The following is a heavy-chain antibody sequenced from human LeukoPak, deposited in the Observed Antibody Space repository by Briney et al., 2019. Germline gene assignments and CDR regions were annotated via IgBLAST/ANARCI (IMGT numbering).Heavy chain of an antibody. CDR2: IKQDGSRR. CDR1: GFIFSNFW. CDR3: AREYDDTSGYSHDS. J-gene: IGHJ4*02. V-gene: IGHV3-7*01. Sequence: PGGSLRLSCAASGFIFSNFWMGWVRQAPGQGPEWVADIKQDGSRRYYVDSVKGRFTISRDNAKSSLYLQLNSLRAEDTAVYFCAREYDDTSGYSHDSWGQGTLVTVSS. D-gene: IGHD3-22*01.